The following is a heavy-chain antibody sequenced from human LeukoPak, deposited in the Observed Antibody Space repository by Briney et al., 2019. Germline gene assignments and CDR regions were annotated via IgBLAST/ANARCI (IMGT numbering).Heavy chain of an antibody. J-gene: IGHJ4*02. CDR1: GYKFTNYT. CDR2: INPYSGNT. V-gene: IGHV1-18*01. D-gene: IGHD6-13*01. CDR3: ARDLAAAASNF. Sequence: ASVKVSFKASGYKFTNYTNSWGRKAPGQGLEWMGWINPYSGNTNYAQKFQGRVTLATHTSANTAYMELRSLTSDDTAVYYCARDLAAAASNFWGQGTLVTVSS.